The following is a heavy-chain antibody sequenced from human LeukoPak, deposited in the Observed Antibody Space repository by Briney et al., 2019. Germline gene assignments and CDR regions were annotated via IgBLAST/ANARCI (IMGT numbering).Heavy chain of an antibody. D-gene: IGHD2-2*01. J-gene: IGHJ5*02. Sequence: TSQTLSLTCSVSGDSISSGGFYWHWIRQHPEKGLEWIGYIDSTGTTYYNPSLTSRLTMSLDTSKNQFSLKVTSVTAADTAVYFCARDRPDSTSPTTVGRFDPWGQGTLVTVSS. CDR3: ARDRPDSTSPTTVGRFDP. CDR2: IDSTGTT. CDR1: GDSISSGGFY. V-gene: IGHV4-31*03.